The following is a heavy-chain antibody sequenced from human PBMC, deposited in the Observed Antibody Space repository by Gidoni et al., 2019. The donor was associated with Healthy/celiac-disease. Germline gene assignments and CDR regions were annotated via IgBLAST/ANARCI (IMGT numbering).Heavy chain of an antibody. V-gene: IGHV3-43D*04. CDR1: GFPFDDYA. CDR2: ISWDGGST. D-gene: IGHD2-15*01. Sequence: EMQLVESGGVVVQPGGSLRLSCAASGFPFDDYAMHWVRQAPGMGLEWVSLISWDGGSTYYADSVKGRFTISRDNSKNSLYLQMNSLRAEDTALYYCAKDVVAASYYYYGMDVWGQGTTVTVSS. CDR3: AKDVVAASYYYYGMDV. J-gene: IGHJ6*02.